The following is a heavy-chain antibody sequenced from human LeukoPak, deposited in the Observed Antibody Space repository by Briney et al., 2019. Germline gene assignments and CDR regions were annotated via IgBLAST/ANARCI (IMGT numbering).Heavy chain of an antibody. V-gene: IGHV1-18*01. CDR2: ISAYNGNT. Sequence: ASVKVSCKASGYTFTSNGISWVRQAPGQGLEWMGWISAYNGNTNYEQKLQGRVTMTTDTSTSTAYMELRSLRPDDTAVYYCASLKNSYDSSGYLVTDAFDIWGQGTMVTVSS. J-gene: IGHJ3*02. CDR1: GYTFTSNG. CDR3: ASLKNSYDSSGYLVTDAFDI. D-gene: IGHD3-22*01.